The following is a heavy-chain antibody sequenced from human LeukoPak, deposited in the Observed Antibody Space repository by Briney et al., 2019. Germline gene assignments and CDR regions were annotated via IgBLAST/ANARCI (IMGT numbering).Heavy chain of an antibody. CDR2: ISYDGSNK. J-gene: IGHJ4*02. D-gene: IGHD3-9*01. CDR1: GFTFCSYG. CDR3: AKDYARLVIPDY. Sequence: GGSLRLSCAASGFTFCSYGMQGVRHGPGKGLEWVAVISYDGSNKYYADSVKGRFTISRDNSKNTLYLQMNSLRAEDTAVYYCAKDYARLVIPDYWGQGTLVTVSS. V-gene: IGHV3-30*18.